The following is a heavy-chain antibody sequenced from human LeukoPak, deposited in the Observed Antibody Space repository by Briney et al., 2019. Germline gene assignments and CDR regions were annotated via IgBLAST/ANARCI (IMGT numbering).Heavy chain of an antibody. Sequence: KSGGSLRPSCAASGFTFSSYSMNWVRQAPGKGLEWVSSISRSSSYIYYADSVKGRFTISRDNAKNSLYLQMNSLRAEDTAVYYCARVGYGSGSYYDYYYGMDVWGQGTTVTVSS. D-gene: IGHD3-10*01. CDR1: GFTFSSYS. V-gene: IGHV3-21*01. CDR3: ARVGYGSGSYYDYYYGMDV. CDR2: ISRSSSYI. J-gene: IGHJ6*02.